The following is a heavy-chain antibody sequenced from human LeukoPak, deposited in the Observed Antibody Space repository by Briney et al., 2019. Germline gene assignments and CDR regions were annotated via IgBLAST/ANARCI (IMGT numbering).Heavy chain of an antibody. CDR1: GFTFDDSA. D-gene: IGHD6-13*01. J-gene: IGHJ4*02. V-gene: IGHV3-9*01. CDR2: ISWNGGRI. Sequence: GGPLRLSCAASGFTFDDSAMHWVRQAPGKGLEWVSGISWNGGRIDYAGSVKGRFTISRDNAKNSLYLQMSSVKSEDTALYYCAKDIGGGSSWFYYVDYWGKGTRVTVSS. CDR3: AKDIGGGSSWFYYVDY.